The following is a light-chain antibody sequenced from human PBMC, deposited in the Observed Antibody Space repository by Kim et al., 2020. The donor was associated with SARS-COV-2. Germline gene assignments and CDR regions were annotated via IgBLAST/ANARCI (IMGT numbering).Light chain of an antibody. CDR2: RDN. V-gene: IGLV1-40*01. Sequence: QSVLTQPPSVSGAPGQRVTISCTGSSSNIGAVYDVHWYQQLPGTAPKLLIYRDNYRPSGVSDRFSGSKSGTSASLAITGLQAEDEADYYCQSYDSSLNGYVVGTGTKVTVL. CDR1: SSNIGAVYD. CDR3: QSYDSSLNGYV. J-gene: IGLJ1*01.